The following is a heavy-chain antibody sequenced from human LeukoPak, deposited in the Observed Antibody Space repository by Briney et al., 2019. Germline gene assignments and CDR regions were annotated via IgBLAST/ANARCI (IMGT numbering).Heavy chain of an antibody. V-gene: IGHV3-33*01. CDR1: GFTFSSYG. CDR2: IWYDGSNK. J-gene: IGHJ4*02. CDR3: ARGPREYYYDSSGYSYYFDY. D-gene: IGHD3-22*01. Sequence: GGSLRLSCAASGFTFSSYGMHWVRQAPGKGLEWVAVIWYDGSNKYYADSVKGRFTISRGNSKNTLYLQMNSLRAEDTAVYYCARGPREYYYDSSGYSYYFDYWGQGTLVTVSS.